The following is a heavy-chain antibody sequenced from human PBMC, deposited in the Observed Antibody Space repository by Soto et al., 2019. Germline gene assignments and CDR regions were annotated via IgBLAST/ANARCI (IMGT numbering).Heavy chain of an antibody. V-gene: IGHV1-24*01. CDR1: GYTLTELS. D-gene: IGHD2-2*01. Sequence: ASVKVSCKVSGYTLTELSMHWVRQAPGKGLEWMGGFDPEXGXXXXXXXXXGRVTMTEDTSTDTAYMELSSLRSEDTAVYYCATAVPAAIIAARRWFDPWGQGTLVTVSS. CDR2: FDPEXGXX. CDR3: ATAVPAAIIAARRWFDP. J-gene: IGHJ5*02.